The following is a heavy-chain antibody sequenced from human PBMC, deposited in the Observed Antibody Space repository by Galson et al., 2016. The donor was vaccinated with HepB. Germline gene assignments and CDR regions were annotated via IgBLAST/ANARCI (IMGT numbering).Heavy chain of an antibody. Sequence: SLRLSCAASGFTFDDYAMHWVRHVPGKGPEWVSSINWNSGSIAYADSVKGRFTISRDNAKNSLYLQMNSLRSEDTAFYYCAKDALRTVVVTASYFDSWGQGTMVIVSS. CDR2: INWNSGSI. V-gene: IGHV3-9*01. CDR3: AKDALRTVVVTASYFDS. CDR1: GFTFDDYA. J-gene: IGHJ4*03. D-gene: IGHD2-21*02.